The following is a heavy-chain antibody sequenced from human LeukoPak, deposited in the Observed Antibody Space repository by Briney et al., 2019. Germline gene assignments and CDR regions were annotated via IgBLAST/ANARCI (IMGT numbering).Heavy chain of an antibody. CDR2: IKSKTDGGTT. V-gene: IGHV3-15*01. CDR1: GFTFSNAW. Sequence: GGSLRLSCAASGFTFSNAWMSWVRQAPGKGLEWVGRIKSKTDGGTTDYAAPVKGRFTISRDDSKNTLYLQMNSLKTEDTAVYYCTTAYYDILTGYEHDAFDIWGQGTMVTVSS. J-gene: IGHJ3*02. D-gene: IGHD3-9*01. CDR3: TTAYYDILTGYEHDAFDI.